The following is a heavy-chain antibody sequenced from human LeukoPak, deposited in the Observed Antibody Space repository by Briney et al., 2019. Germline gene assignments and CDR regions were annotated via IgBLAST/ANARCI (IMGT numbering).Heavy chain of an antibody. V-gene: IGHV1-3*01. J-gene: IGHJ4*02. D-gene: IGHD2-21*01. CDR1: GYNFNNYA. Sequence: GAPVKVSCKASGYNFNNYAIHWVRQAPGQRFEWMGWINACNSHTKYSQNFQGRITITRDSSASTVYMELSSLTSEDTAVYYCARGIWSARTVDYYLDYWGQGTLVTVSS. CDR3: ARGIWSARTVDYYLDY. CDR2: INACNSHT.